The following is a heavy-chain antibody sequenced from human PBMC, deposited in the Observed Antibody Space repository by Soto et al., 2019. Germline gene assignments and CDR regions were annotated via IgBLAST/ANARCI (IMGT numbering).Heavy chain of an antibody. CDR2: IHSDGSST. Sequence: EVQLVESGGGLVQPGESLGLSCAASGFTFSYYWMHWVRQAPGKGLVWVSRIHSDGSSTTYADSVKGRFTISRDNARNTVYLQMNSLRVEDTAVYYCARGDRGAFDLWGQGTVVTVSS. CDR1: GFTFSYYW. D-gene: IGHD1-26*01. V-gene: IGHV3-74*01. CDR3: ARGDRGAFDL. J-gene: IGHJ3*01.